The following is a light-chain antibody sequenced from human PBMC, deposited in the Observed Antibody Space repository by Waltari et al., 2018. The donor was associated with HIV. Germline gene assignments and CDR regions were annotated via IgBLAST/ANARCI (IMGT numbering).Light chain of an antibody. CDR1: RSDVGSYNL. J-gene: IGLJ3*02. CDR3: SSFTSSSTVV. V-gene: IGLV2-18*02. Sequence: QSALTQPPSVSGSPGQSVTISCPGTRSDVGSYNLVSWYQQSPGTAPKLMVYEVTYRPSGVPERFSGSKSGNTASLTISGLQAEDEADYYCSSFTSSSTVVFGGGTKLTVL. CDR2: EVT.